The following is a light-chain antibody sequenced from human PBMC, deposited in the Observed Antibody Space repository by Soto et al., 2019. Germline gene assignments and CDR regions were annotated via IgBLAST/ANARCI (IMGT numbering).Light chain of an antibody. J-gene: IGKJ5*01. CDR3: QQYGGTPPIT. Sequence: EIVLTQSPGTLSLSPGERATLSCRASQSVSRHLAWYQQKPGQAPRFLIYGASSRATGIPDRFSGSGSGTDFTLTISRLEPEDFAVYYCQQYGGTPPITFGQGTRLEI. V-gene: IGKV3-20*01. CDR1: QSVSRH. CDR2: GAS.